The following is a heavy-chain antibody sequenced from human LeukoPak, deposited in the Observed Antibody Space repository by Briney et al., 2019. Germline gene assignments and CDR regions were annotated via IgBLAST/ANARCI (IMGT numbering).Heavy chain of an antibody. CDR2: INHSGST. J-gene: IGHJ6*02. CDR3: ARDSDELRYFDWPRMDV. D-gene: IGHD3-9*01. Sequence: SETLSLTCAVYGGSFSGYYWSWIRQPPGKGLEWIGEINHSGSTNYNPSLKSRVTISVDTSKNQFSLKLSSATAADTAVYYCARDSDELRYFDWPRMDVWGQGTTVTVSS. V-gene: IGHV4-34*01. CDR1: GGSFSGYY.